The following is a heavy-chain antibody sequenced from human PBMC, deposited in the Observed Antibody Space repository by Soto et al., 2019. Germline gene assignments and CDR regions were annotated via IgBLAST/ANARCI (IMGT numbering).Heavy chain of an antibody. Sequence: GGSLRLSCAASGFTFSSYAMHWVRQAPGKGLEWVAVIPYDGSNKYYADSVKGRFTISRDNSKNTLYLQMNSLRAEDTAVYYCARDLDSSGLDYWGQGTLVTVSS. CDR2: IPYDGSNK. D-gene: IGHD3-22*01. CDR3: ARDLDSSGLDY. V-gene: IGHV3-30-3*01. J-gene: IGHJ4*02. CDR1: GFTFSSYA.